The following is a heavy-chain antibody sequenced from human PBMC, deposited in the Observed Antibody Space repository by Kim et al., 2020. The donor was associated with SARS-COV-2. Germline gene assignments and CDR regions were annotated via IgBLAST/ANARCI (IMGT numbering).Heavy chain of an antibody. Sequence: GGSLRLSCAASGFTFSSYWMSWVRQAPGKGLEWVANIKQDGSEKYYVDSVKGRFTISRDNAKNSLYLQMNSLRAEDTAVYYCARGAKESLYYDILTAYYYYGMDVWGQGTTVTVSS. D-gene: IGHD3-9*01. V-gene: IGHV3-7*01. J-gene: IGHJ6*02. CDR1: GFTFSSYW. CDR2: IKQDGSEK. CDR3: ARGAKESLYYDILTAYYYYGMDV.